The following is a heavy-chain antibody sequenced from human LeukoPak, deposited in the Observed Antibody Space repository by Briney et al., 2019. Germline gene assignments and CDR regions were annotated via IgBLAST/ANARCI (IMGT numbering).Heavy chain of an antibody. V-gene: IGHV4-31*03. D-gene: IGHD2-2*01. CDR2: IFYSGST. J-gene: IGHJ4*02. CDR1: GGSISSGGYY. Sequence: PSQTLSLTCTVSGGSISSGGYYWSWIRQHPGKGLEWIGYIFYSGSTYYNPSLKSRVTISVDTSKNQFPLKLSSVTAADTAVYYRARAGLRQLPTEAEFDYWGQGTLVTVSS. CDR3: ARAGLRQLPTEAEFDY.